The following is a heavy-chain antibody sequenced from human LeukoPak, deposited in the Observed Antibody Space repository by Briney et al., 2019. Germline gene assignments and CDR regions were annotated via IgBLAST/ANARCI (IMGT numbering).Heavy chain of an antibody. CDR1: GFTFSSYG. Sequence: PGRSLRLSCAASGFTFSSYGMHWVRQAQGKGLEWVAVISYDGSNKYYADSVKGRFTISRDNSKNTLYLQMNSLRAEDTAVYYCAKDLSSYGDYPENFDYWGQGTLVTVSS. J-gene: IGHJ4*02. V-gene: IGHV3-30*18. D-gene: IGHD4-17*01. CDR2: ISYDGSNK. CDR3: AKDLSSYGDYPENFDY.